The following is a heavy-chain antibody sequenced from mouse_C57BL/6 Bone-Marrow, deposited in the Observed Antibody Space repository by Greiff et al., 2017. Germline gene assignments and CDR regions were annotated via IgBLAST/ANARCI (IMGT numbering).Heavy chain of an antibody. CDR2: LYPENGAT. CDR3: TTAPICGFAY. J-gene: IGHJ3*01. CDR1: GFNIKDDY. V-gene: IGHV14-4*01. Sequence: VQLQQSGAELVRPGASVKLSCTASGFNIKDDYMHWVKQRPEQGLEWIGWLYPENGATEYASKFQGKATLTADTSSNTASMPLSSLPSEDTAVEYCTTAPICGFAYWGQGTLVTVSA.